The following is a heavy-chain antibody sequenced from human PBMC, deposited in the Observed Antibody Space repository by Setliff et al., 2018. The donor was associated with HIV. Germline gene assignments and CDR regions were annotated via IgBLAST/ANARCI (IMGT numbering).Heavy chain of an antibody. CDR3: TIEPVTFGGYFDC. Sequence: GGSLRLSCAASGFTFSSHWMSWVRQAPGKGLEWVANIKKDGSEKYYVDSVKGRFTISRDNAKNSLYLQMNSLRAEDTAVYYCTIEPVTFGGYFDCWGQGTLVTVSS. CDR2: IKKDGSEK. CDR1: GFTFSSHW. D-gene: IGHD3-16*01. J-gene: IGHJ4*02. V-gene: IGHV3-7*03.